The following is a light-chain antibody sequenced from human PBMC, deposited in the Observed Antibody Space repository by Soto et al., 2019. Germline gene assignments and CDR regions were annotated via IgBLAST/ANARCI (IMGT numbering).Light chain of an antibody. J-gene: IGKJ1*01. CDR1: QSVNSY. V-gene: IGKV3-15*01. Sequence: EKVMTQSPATLSMSPGERATLSCRASQSVNSYLAWYQQKPGQAPRLLIYGASTRATGIPARFSGSGSGTEFTLTISSLQSEDFAVYYCQQYTNWPSWTLGQGTKVDIK. CDR2: GAS. CDR3: QQYTNWPSWT.